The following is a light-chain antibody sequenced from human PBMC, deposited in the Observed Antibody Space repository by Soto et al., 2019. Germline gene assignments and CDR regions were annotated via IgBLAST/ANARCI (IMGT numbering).Light chain of an antibody. CDR2: DAS. Sequence: EIVLTQSPATLSLSPGERATLSCRASQSVSSYLAWYQQKPGQAPRLLIYDASNRATGIPARFSGSGSGTDFTLTSSSLAAEDFAVYYCPQRSNWPPVYWFERGTKLEIK. CDR3: PQRSNWPPVYW. V-gene: IGKV3-11*01. CDR1: QSVSSY. J-gene: IGKJ2*03.